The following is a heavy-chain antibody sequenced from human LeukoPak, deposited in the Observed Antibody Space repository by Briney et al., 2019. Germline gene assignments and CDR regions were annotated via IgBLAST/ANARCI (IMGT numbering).Heavy chain of an antibody. CDR3: ARELVDYGDYGGYYYYGMGV. J-gene: IGHJ6*02. D-gene: IGHD4-17*01. CDR2: IWYDGSNK. V-gene: IGHV3-33*01. Sequence: PGGSLRLSCAASGFTFSSYGMHWVRQAPGKGLEWVAVIWYDGSNKYYADSVKGRFTISRDNSKNTLYLQMNSLRAEDTAVYYCARELVDYGDYGGYYYYGMGVWGQGTTVTVSS. CDR1: GFTFSSYG.